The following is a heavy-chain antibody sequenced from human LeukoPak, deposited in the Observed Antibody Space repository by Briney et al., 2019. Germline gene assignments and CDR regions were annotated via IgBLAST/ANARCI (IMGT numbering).Heavy chain of an antibody. CDR1: GFTSSNFW. Sequence: GGSLRLSCAASGFTSSNFWMSWVRQAPGKGLEWVANIKKDGSEKYYVDSVKGRFTISRDNDKNSLYLQMNSLRDEDTAVYYCARGVPTGIDYFDSWGQGTLVTVSS. J-gene: IGHJ4*02. CDR3: ARGVPTGIDYFDS. D-gene: IGHD1-1*01. V-gene: IGHV3-7*01. CDR2: IKKDGSEK.